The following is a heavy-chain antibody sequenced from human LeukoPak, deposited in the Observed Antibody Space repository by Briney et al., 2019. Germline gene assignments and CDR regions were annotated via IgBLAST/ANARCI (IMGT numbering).Heavy chain of an antibody. Sequence: SVKVSCKASGGTFSSYAISWVRQAPGQGLEWTGGIIPIFGTANYAQKFQGRVTITADKSTSTAYMELSSLRSEDTAVYYCGAYSGSYYYYYYMDVWGKGTTVTVSS. CDR2: IIPIFGTA. CDR1: GGTFSSYA. CDR3: GAYSGSYYYYYYMDV. V-gene: IGHV1-69*06. J-gene: IGHJ6*03. D-gene: IGHD1-26*01.